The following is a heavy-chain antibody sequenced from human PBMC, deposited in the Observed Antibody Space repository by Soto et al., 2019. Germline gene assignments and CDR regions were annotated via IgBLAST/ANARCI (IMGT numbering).Heavy chain of an antibody. Sequence: QVQLVQSGAEVKKYGSSVKVSCKASGGTFSRYAISWVRQAPGQGLEWMGGITPMFGTANYAQKLQGRVTITADESTSTAYMEQRSLRSDDTAVYYCAQTLGLAVAGPGRFDLWGRGTLVTVSS. V-gene: IGHV1-69*12. CDR3: AQTLGLAVAGPGRFDL. J-gene: IGHJ2*01. D-gene: IGHD6-19*01. CDR1: GGTFSRYA. CDR2: ITPMFGTA.